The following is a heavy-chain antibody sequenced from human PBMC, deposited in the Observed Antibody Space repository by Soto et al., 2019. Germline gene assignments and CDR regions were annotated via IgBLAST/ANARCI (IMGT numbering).Heavy chain of an antibody. J-gene: IGHJ5*02. D-gene: IGHD3-10*01. Sequence: QVQLVESGGGVVQPGRSLRLSCAASGFRFSNHAIHWVRQAPGKGLEWVAVISKDGSDKYYGDSVKGRFTVSRDNSKNTVDLQMSSVRAEDTAVYHCVKGGPSGNNFDPWGQGTLVTVSS. V-gene: IGHV3-30*18. CDR2: ISKDGSDK. CDR1: GFRFSNHA. CDR3: VKGGPSGNNFDP.